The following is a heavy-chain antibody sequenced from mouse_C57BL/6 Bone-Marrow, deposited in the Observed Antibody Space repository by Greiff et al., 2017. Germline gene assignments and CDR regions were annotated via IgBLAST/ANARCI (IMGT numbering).Heavy chain of an antibody. CDR3: VRLYY. Sequence: EVQGVESGGGLVQPKGSLKLSCAASGFSFNTYAMNWVRQAPGKGLEWVARNRSKSNNYARYYADSVKDRFTISRDDSESMLYLQMNNLKTEDTTMYYCVRLYYWGQGTSVTVSS. CDR1: GFSFNTYA. V-gene: IGHV10-1*01. CDR2: NRSKSNNYAR. D-gene: IGHD2-3*01. J-gene: IGHJ4*01.